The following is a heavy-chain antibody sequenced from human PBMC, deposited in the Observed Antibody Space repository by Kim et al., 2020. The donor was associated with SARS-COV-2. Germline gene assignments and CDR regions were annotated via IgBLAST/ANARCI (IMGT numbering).Heavy chain of an antibody. CDR2: ISYDGSNK. D-gene: IGHD3-10*01. CDR1: GFTFSSYG. CDR3: ASMEFYGFRAFDI. Sequence: GGSLRLSCAASGFTFSSYGMHWVRQAPGKGLEWVAVISYDGSNKYYADSVKGRFTISRDNSKNTLYLQMNSLRAEDTAVYYCASMEFYGFRAFDIWGQGTMVTVSS. J-gene: IGHJ3*02. V-gene: IGHV3-33*05.